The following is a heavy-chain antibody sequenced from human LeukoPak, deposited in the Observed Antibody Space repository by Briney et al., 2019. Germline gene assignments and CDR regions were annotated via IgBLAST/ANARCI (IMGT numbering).Heavy chain of an antibody. CDR2: ISSSSSYI. CDR1: GFTFSSYS. J-gene: IGHJ5*02. Sequence: GGSLRLSCAASGFTFSSYSMNWVRQAPGKGLEWVSSISSSSSYIYYADSVKGRFTISRDNAKNSLYLQMNSLRAEDTAVYYCARDAAMVRGVMTDKYNWFDPWGQGTLVTVSS. D-gene: IGHD3-10*01. CDR3: ARDAAMVRGVMTDKYNWFDP. V-gene: IGHV3-21*01.